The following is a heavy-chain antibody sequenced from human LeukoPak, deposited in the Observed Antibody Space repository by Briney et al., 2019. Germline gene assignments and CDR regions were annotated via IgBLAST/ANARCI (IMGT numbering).Heavy chain of an antibody. CDR1: GTSFSSYY. D-gene: IGHD4-17*01. CDR3: ARMTTGHDY. J-gene: IGHJ4*02. Sequence: PSETLSLTCGVSGTSFSSYYWSWIRQTPGKGLEWIGEVNHSGYTNMNPSLKGRVTISVDTSKNQFSLRMSTVTAADTAVYFCARMTTGHDYWGQGTPVTVSS. V-gene: IGHV4-34*01. CDR2: VNHSGYT.